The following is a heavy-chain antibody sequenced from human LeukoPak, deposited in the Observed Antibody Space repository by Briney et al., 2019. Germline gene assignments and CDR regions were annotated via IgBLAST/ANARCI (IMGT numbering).Heavy chain of an antibody. CDR2: ISSSSSYI. V-gene: IGHV3-21*01. J-gene: IGHJ4*02. CDR1: GFTFSSYS. CDR3: ARGDAQLVWDY. Sequence: GGSLRLSCAASGFTFSSYSMNWVRQAPGNGLEWVSSISSSSSYIYYADSVKGRFTISRDNAKNSLYLQMNSLRAEDTAVYYCARGDAQLVWDYWGQGTLVTVSS. D-gene: IGHD6-6*01.